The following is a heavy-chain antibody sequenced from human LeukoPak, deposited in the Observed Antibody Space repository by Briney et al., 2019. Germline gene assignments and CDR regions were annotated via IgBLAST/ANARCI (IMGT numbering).Heavy chain of an antibody. V-gene: IGHV1-69*05. CDR1: GRTFTSYA. CDR3: ARVRWICSSTSCYNVPGRDYYYYYMDG. Sequence: SVKVSCKAAGRTFTSYAISWGPQAPGQRLEWRRGIIPIFGTANYAQKFQGRVTITTDESTSTAYMELSSLRSEDTAVYYCARVRWICSSTSCYNVPGRDYYYYYMDGWGKGTTVTVSS. CDR2: IIPIFGTA. J-gene: IGHJ6*03. D-gene: IGHD2-2*02.